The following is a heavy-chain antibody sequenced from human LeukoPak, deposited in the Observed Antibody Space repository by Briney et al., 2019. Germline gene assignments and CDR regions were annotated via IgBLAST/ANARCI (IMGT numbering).Heavy chain of an antibody. V-gene: IGHV3-74*01. Sequence: PGGSLRLSCAASGFTFNTFWMHWVRQAPGKGLVWVSSINADGSSTSHADSMKGRFTISRDNAKNTLCLQMNSLRADDTAVYYCASQQSFHYYYMDVWGKGTTVTVSS. D-gene: IGHD2/OR15-2a*01. CDR3: ASQQSFHYYYMDV. CDR1: GFTFNTFW. J-gene: IGHJ6*03. CDR2: INADGSST.